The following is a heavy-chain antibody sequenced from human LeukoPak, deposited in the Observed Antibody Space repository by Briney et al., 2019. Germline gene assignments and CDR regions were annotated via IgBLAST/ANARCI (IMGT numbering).Heavy chain of an antibody. D-gene: IGHD6-19*01. CDR1: GFTPGFTFGNYA. V-gene: IGHV3-23*01. J-gene: IGHJ5*01. CDR2: VSGSGTTT. CDR3: AKPISGGLAVTADWFHP. Sequence: GGSLRLSCAASGFTPGFTFGNYAMSWVRQAPGKGLEWVSGVSGSGTTTYYADSVRGRFTISRDNSKNTLYLQLNTLRADDTATYYCAKPISGGLAVTADWFHPWGQGTLVVVAS.